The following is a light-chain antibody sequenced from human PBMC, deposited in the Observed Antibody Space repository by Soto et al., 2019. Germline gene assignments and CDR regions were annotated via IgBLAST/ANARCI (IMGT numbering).Light chain of an antibody. CDR2: EDT. CDR1: SSDVGNYNL. CDR3: CSYAGSSTYV. V-gene: IGLV2-23*01. Sequence: QSALTQPASVSGSAGQSITISCTGTSSDVGNYNLVSWYLHHPGKAPKLLIYEDTKRPSGVSNRFSGSRSGNTASLTVSGLQAEDETDYYCCSYAGSSTYVCGTGTKVTVL. J-gene: IGLJ1*01.